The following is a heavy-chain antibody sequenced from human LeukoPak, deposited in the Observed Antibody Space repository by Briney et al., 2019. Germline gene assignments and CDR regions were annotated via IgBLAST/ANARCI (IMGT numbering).Heavy chain of an antibody. CDR3: ARTYCSSTSCLDYSIDY. J-gene: IGHJ4*02. V-gene: IGHV1-69*05. D-gene: IGHD2-2*01. CDR2: IIPSFGTA. Sequence: SVKVSCKASRGTFSSYAISWVRQAPGQGLEWMGRIIPSFGTANYAQKFQGRVTITTDESTSTAYMELSSLRSEDTAVYYCARTYCSSTSCLDYSIDYWGQGTLVTVSS. CDR1: RGTFSSYA.